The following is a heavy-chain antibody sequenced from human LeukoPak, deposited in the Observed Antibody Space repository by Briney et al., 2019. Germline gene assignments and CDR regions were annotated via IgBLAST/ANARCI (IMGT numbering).Heavy chain of an antibody. J-gene: IGHJ4*02. CDR1: GGSISSYY. D-gene: IGHD1-26*01. CDR3: ARDAVGSYSNYFDY. Sequence: KPSETLSLTCTVSGGSISSYYWSWIRQPPGKGLEWIGYIYYSGSTNYNPSLKSRVTISVDKSKNQFSLKLSSVTAADTAAYYCARDAVGSYSNYFDYWGQGTLVTVSS. V-gene: IGHV4-59*12. CDR2: IYYSGST.